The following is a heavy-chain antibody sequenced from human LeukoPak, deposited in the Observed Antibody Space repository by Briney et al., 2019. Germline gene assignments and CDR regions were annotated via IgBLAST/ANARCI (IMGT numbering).Heavy chain of an antibody. CDR2: INPNSGGT. D-gene: IGHD3-3*01. Sequence: ASVKVSCKASGYTFTGYYMHWVRQAPGQGLEWMGWINPNSGGTNYAQKFQGRVTMTRDTSISTAYMELTSLRSEDTAVYYCARSGKITVFGVVIPSYYHYYMDVWGKGTTVTVSS. V-gene: IGHV1-2*02. CDR3: ARSGKITVFGVVIPSYYHYYMDV. J-gene: IGHJ6*03. CDR1: GYTFTGYY.